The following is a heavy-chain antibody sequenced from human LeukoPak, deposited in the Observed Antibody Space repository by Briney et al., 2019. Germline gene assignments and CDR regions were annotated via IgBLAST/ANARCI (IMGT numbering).Heavy chain of an antibody. Sequence: GRSLRLSCAASGFTFSSYGMHWARQAPGKGLEWVAVIWYDGSNKYYADSVKGRFTISRDNSKNTLYLQMNSLRAEDTAVYYCAKDSRDGYNRGAFDYWGQGTLVTVSS. CDR2: IWYDGSNK. D-gene: IGHD5-24*01. V-gene: IGHV3-33*06. CDR3: AKDSRDGYNRGAFDY. J-gene: IGHJ4*02. CDR1: GFTFSSYG.